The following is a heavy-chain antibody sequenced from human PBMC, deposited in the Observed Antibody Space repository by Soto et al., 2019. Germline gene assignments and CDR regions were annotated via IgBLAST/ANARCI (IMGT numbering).Heavy chain of an antibody. V-gene: IGHV3-48*03. CDR3: ARDSYCSNTSCRLYYFDY. D-gene: IGHD2-2*01. CDR2: ISRSGSTI. Sequence: PGGSLRLSCAASGFTFSSYEMNWVRQAPGKGLEWVSYISRSGSTIYYADSVKGRFTISRDNAKNSLYLQMNSLRAEDTAVYYCARDSYCSNTSCRLYYFDYRGQVPLVTVS. J-gene: IGHJ4*02. CDR1: GFTFSSYE.